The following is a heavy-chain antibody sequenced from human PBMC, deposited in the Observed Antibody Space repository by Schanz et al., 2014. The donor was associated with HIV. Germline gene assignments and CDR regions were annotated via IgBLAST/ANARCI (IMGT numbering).Heavy chain of an antibody. CDR2: ISGSGGRT. V-gene: IGHV3-23*04. J-gene: IGHJ4*02. CDR3: ARGLPADY. D-gene: IGHD5-18*01. Sequence: VQVVESGGGLAKPGGSLRLSCAASGFTFSSYAMSWVRQAPGKGLEWVSGISGSGGRTYYADSVKGRFTISRDNSKNTLYLQMNSLRAEDTAVYFCARGLPADYWGQGTLVTVSS. CDR1: GFTFSSYA.